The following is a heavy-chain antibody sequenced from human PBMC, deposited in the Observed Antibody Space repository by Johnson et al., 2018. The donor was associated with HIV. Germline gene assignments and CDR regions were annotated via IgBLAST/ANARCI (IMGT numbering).Heavy chain of an antibody. V-gene: IGHV3-30-3*01. J-gene: IGHJ3*02. CDR1: GFTFSSYA. Sequence: QVQLVESGGGVVQPGRSLRLSCAASGFTFSSYAMHWVRQAPGKGLEWVAVISYDGSNKYYADSVKGRFTISRDNSKNTLYLQMNSLRVEDTAVHYCARVLGEYAFDIWGQGTMVTVSS. CDR2: ISYDGSNK. D-gene: IGHD3-16*01. CDR3: ARVLGEYAFDI.